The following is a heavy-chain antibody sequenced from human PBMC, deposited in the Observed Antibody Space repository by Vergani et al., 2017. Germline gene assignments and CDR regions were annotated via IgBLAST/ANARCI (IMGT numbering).Heavy chain of an antibody. Sequence: EVQLVESGGGLVQPGGSLRLSCAASGFTFSSYEMNWVRQAPGKGLEWVSYISSSGSTIYYADSVKGRFTISRDNAKNSLYLQMNSLRAEDTAVYYCARTITNAVADTLAPFDYWGQGTLVTVSS. CDR3: ARTITNAVADTLAPFDY. J-gene: IGHJ4*02. CDR1: GFTFSSYE. D-gene: IGHD6-19*01. V-gene: IGHV3-48*03. CDR2: ISSSGSTI.